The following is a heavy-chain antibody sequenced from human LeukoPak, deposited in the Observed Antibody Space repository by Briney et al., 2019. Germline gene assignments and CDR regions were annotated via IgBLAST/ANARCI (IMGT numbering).Heavy chain of an antibody. CDR1: GGSISSYY. D-gene: IGHD5-24*01. Sequence: SETLSLTCTVSGGSISSYYWSWIRQPPGKGLEWIGYIYNSGGTNHNPSLRSRVTISVDTPKNQFSLKLSSVTAADTAVYYCAKSWRPRRWPDSFDPWGQGTLVTVSS. V-gene: IGHV4-59*01. J-gene: IGHJ5*02. CDR3: AKSWRPRRWPDSFDP. CDR2: IYNSGGT.